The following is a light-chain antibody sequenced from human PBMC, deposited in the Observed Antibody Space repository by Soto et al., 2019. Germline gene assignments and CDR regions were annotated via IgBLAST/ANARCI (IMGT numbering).Light chain of an antibody. CDR1: RSVSSSY. J-gene: IGKJ1*01. Sequence: EVVLTQSPGTLSLSPGERATLSCGASRSVSSSYLAWYQQKPGQAPRLLIYGASSRATGIPDRFGGSGSGTDLTLTISRLQPEDFAVYYCQQYGSSGWTFGQGTKVEIK. V-gene: IGKV3-20*01. CDR3: QQYGSSGWT. CDR2: GAS.